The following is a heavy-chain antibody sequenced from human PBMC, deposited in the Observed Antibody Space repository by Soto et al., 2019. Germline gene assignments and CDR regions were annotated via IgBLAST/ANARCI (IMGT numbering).Heavy chain of an antibody. D-gene: IGHD3-16*01. V-gene: IGHV1-18*01. CDR1: GYIFNSFG. CDR2: ISAYTGNT. Sequence: QVQLVQSGGEVKKPGASVKVSCKASGYIFNSFGISWVRQAPGQGLEWMGWISAYTGNTRYAQNFQGRVTMTTDTATSTGYVDLGRLRSDATAVYYCARRWIAGEIDYWGQGTLVTVSS. J-gene: IGHJ4*02. CDR3: ARRWIAGEIDY.